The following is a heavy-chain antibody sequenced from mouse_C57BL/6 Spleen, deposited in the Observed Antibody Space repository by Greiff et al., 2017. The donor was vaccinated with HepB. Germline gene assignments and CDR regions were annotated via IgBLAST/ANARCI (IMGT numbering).Heavy chain of an antibody. Sequence: QVQLQQPGAELVKPGASVKLSCKASGYTFTSYWMQWVNQRPGQGLEWIGEIDPSDSYTNYNQKFKGKATLTVDTSSSTAYMQLSSLTSEDSAVYYCARSPITTVVANFDVWGTGTTVTVSS. J-gene: IGHJ1*03. CDR3: ARSPITTVVANFDV. V-gene: IGHV1-50*01. CDR2: IDPSDSYT. CDR1: GYTFTSYW. D-gene: IGHD1-1*01.